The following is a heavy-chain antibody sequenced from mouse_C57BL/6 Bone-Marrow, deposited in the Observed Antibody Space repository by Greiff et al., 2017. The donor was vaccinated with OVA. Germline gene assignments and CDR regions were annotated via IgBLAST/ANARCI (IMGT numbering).Heavy chain of an antibody. D-gene: IGHD2-4*01. CDR2: ISDGGSYT. V-gene: IGHV5-4*03. CDR1: GFTFSSYA. Sequence: EVKVVESGGGLVKPGGSLKLSCAASGFTFSSYAMSWVRQTPEKRLEWVATISDGGSYTYYPDNVKGRFTISRDNAKNNLYLQMSHLKSEDTAMYYCARAYYDYDVPFAYWGQGTLVTVSA. J-gene: IGHJ3*01. CDR3: ARAYYDYDVPFAY.